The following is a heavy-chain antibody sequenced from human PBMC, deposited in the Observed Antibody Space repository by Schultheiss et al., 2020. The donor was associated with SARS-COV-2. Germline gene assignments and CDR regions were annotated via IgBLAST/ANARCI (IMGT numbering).Heavy chain of an antibody. D-gene: IGHD6-19*01. CDR1: GGSISSGGYS. J-gene: IGHJ2*01. CDR2: INHSGTT. V-gene: IGHV4-30-2*01. CDR3: ARLTQWLVLWYFDL. Sequence: SETLSLTCAVSGGSISSGGYSWSWIRQPPGKGLEWIGEINHSGTTNYNPSLKSRVTISVDTSRNQFSLKLNSVTAADTAVYYCARLTQWLVLWYFDLWGRGTLVTVSS.